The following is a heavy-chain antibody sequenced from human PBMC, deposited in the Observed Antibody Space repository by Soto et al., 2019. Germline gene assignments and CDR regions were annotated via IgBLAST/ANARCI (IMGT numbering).Heavy chain of an antibody. Sequence: PSETLSLTCTVSGGSIRNVYWSWIRQAPGKGLEWIGFIFHSGNAKYNPSLKSRVTISVDTSMDQFSLSLDSVTAADTAVYFCARAHAPTLPFDYWGQGTLVTVSS. V-gene: IGHV4-59*01. CDR1: GGSIRNVY. CDR3: ARAHAPTLPFDY. D-gene: IGHD2-15*01. J-gene: IGHJ4*01. CDR2: IFHSGNA.